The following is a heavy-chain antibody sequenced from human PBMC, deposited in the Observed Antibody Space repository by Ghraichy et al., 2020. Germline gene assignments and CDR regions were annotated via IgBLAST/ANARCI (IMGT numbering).Heavy chain of an antibody. CDR2: VYYSGST. V-gene: IGHV4-39*01. D-gene: IGHD6-13*01. CDR1: GSGDG. Sequence: GSGDGGGGGRQRAGRGREGMGSVYYSGSTYYNPALKSRVTISVDTSKNQFSLKLSSVTAADTAVYYCARQSGIAAAGYDYLGQGTLVTVSS. CDR3: ARQSGIAAAGYDY. J-gene: IGHJ4*02.